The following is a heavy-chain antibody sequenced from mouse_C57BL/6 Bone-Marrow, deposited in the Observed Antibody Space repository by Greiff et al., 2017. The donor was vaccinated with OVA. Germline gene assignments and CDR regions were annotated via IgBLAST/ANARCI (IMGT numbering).Heavy chain of an antibody. CDR1: GYTFTSYW. J-gene: IGHJ2*01. CDR3: ARGVRCDSGFDY. D-gene: IGHD1-3*01. Sequence: QVQLQQPGAELVKPGASVKLSCKASGYTFTSYWMHWVKQRPGQGLEWIGMIHPSNSSTNYNQKFKSKATLTVDKSSSTAYMQLSSLTSEDSAVYYCARGVRCDSGFDYWGQGTTLTVSS. V-gene: IGHV1-64*01. CDR2: IHPSNSST.